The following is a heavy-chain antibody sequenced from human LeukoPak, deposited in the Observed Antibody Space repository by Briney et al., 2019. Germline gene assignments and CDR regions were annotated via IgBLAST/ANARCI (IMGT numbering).Heavy chain of an antibody. J-gene: IGHJ5*02. CDR2: IYHSGST. V-gene: IGHV4-38-2*02. CDR3: ARDRGDSSSSVWFDP. Sequence: SETLSLTCTVSGYSISSGYYWGWIRQPPGKGLEWIGGIYHSGSTYYNPSLKSRVTISVDTSKNQFSLKLSSVTAADTAVYYCARDRGDSSSSVWFDPWGQGTLVTVSS. CDR1: GYSISSGYY. D-gene: IGHD6-6*01.